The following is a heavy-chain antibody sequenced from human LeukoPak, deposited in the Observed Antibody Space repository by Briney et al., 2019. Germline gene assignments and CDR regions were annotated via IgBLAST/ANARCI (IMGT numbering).Heavy chain of an antibody. V-gene: IGHV3-48*04. CDR2: ISSSSSTI. CDR3: AISLAAAPIYYGMDV. CDR1: GFTFSSYS. Sequence: PGGSLRLSCAASGFTFSSYSMNWVRQAPGKGLEWVSYISSSSSTIYYADSVKGRFTISRDNAKNSLYLQMNSLRAEDTAVYYCAISLAAAPIYYGMDVWGQGTTVTVSS. D-gene: IGHD6-13*01. J-gene: IGHJ6*02.